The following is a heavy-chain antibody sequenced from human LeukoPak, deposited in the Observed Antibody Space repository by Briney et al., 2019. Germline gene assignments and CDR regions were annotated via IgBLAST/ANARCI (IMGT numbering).Heavy chain of an antibody. Sequence: LSGGSLRLSCAASGFTFSNYGMSWVRQAPGKGLEWVSAISGSGGSTYYADSVKGRFTISRDNAKNSLYLQMNSLRAEDTAVYYCARSKNALAAGTNKDYSDYWGQGTLVTVSS. V-gene: IGHV3-23*01. CDR3: ARSKNALAAGTNKDYSDY. CDR1: GFTFSNYG. D-gene: IGHD6-13*01. CDR2: ISGSGGST. J-gene: IGHJ4*02.